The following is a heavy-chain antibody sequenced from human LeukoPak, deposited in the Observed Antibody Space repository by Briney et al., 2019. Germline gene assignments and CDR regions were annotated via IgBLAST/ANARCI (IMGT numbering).Heavy chain of an antibody. J-gene: IGHJ5*02. CDR1: GGSFSGYY. CDR2: INHSGST. V-gene: IGHV4-34*01. Sequence: PSETLSLTCAVYGGSFSGYYWSWIRQPPGKGLEWIGEINHSGSTNYNPSLKSRVTISVDMSKNQFSLKLSSVTAADTAVYYCARRLKVAATRSWYWFDPWGQGTLVTVSS. CDR3: ARRLKVAATRSWYWFDP. D-gene: IGHD2-15*01.